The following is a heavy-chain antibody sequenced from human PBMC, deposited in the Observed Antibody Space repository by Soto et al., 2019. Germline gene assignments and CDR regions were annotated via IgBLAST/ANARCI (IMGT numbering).Heavy chain of an antibody. CDR3: ARGVPGYSYYYYGMDV. Sequence: GGSLRLSCAASGFTFSSYWMHWVRQAPGKGLVWVSRINSDGSSTSYADSVKGRFTISRDNAKNTLYLQMNSLRAEDTAVYYCARGVPGYSYYYYGMDVWGQGTTVTVSS. J-gene: IGHJ6*02. CDR2: INSDGSST. CDR1: GFTFSSYW. V-gene: IGHV3-74*01. D-gene: IGHD5-18*01.